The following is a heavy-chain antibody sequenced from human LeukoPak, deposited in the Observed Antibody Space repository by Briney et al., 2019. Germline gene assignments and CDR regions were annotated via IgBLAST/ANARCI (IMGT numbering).Heavy chain of an antibody. Sequence: SETLSLTCAVSGGSISSSNWWSWVRQPPGKGLEWIGEIYHSGSTNYNPSLKSRVTISVDKSKNQFSLKLSSVTAADTAVYYCARGIYDFWSGYYNIPLDYWGQGTLVTVSS. D-gene: IGHD3-3*01. CDR3: ARGIYDFWSGYYNIPLDY. CDR2: IYHSGST. V-gene: IGHV4-4*02. J-gene: IGHJ4*02. CDR1: GGSISSSNW.